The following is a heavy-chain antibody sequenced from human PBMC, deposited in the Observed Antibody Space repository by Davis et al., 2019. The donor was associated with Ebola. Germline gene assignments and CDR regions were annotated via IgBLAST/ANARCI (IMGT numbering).Heavy chain of an antibody. CDR1: GFIFSDYG. D-gene: IGHD3-22*01. V-gene: IGHV3-33*01. Sequence: GESLKISCAASGFIFSDYGVHWVRQTPGKGLEWVAVIWYDGSNKDYIDSVKGRFTISRDDSINTLYLQMNSLRPEDTAVYYCARDVPYYYDSSGYFDYWGQGTLVTVSS. J-gene: IGHJ4*02. CDR2: IWYDGSNK. CDR3: ARDVPYYYDSSGYFDY.